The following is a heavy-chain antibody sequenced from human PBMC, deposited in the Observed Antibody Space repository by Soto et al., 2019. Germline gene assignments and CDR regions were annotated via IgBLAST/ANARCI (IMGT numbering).Heavy chain of an antibody. CDR1: GFTFSSYV. V-gene: IGHV3-30-3*01. CDR3: ARGITMVRSFLDY. CDR2: ISYDGSNK. Sequence: QVQLVESGGGVVQPGRSLRLSCAASGFTFSSYVMHWVRQAPGKGLEWVAVISYDGSNKDYADSEKGRFTISRDNSKNTLYLQMNSLRAGDTAVYYCARGITMVRSFLDYWGQGTLVTVSS. J-gene: IGHJ4*02. D-gene: IGHD3-10*01.